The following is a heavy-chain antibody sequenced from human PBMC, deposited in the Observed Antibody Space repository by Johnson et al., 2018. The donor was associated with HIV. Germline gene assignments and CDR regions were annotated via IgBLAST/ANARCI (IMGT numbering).Heavy chain of an antibody. CDR1: GFTFSDYY. CDR2: ISSSGRTI. D-gene: IGHD2-15*01. Sequence: QVQLVESGGGLVKPGGSLRLSCAASGFTFSDYYMSWIRQAPGKGLEWVSYISSSGRTISSAAAVPGRFTISRDHAKNSLYVQMNSLRVEDTAVYYCARSKDCSGGSCPDAFDIWGQGTMVIVSS. V-gene: IGHV3-11*04. J-gene: IGHJ3*02. CDR3: ARSKDCSGGSCPDAFDI.